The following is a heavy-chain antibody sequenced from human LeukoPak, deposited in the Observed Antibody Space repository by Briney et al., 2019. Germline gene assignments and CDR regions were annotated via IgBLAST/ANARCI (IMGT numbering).Heavy chain of an antibody. CDR1: GYTFNDHY. CDR3: ARDKDSGRFRAIDY. D-gene: IGHD1-26*01. CDR2: INPSGGST. V-gene: IGHV1-46*02. Sequence: ASVKVSCKAFGYTFNDHYLHWVRQAPGQGLEWMGIINPSGGSTSYAQKFQGRVTMTRDTSTSTVYMELSSLRSEDTAVYYCARDKDSGRFRAIDYWGQGTLVTVSS. J-gene: IGHJ4*02.